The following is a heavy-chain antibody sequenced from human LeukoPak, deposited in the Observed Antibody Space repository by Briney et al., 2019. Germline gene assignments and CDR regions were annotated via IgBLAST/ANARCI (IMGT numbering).Heavy chain of an antibody. CDR3: ARGRRLLWFGESSNWFDP. CDR1: GGSISSYY. Sequence: SETLSLTCTGSGGSISSYYWSWIRQPPGKGLEWIGYIYYSGSTNYNPSLKSRVTISVDTSKNQFSLKLSSVTAADTAVYYCARGRRLLWFGESSNWFDPWGQGTLVTVSS. V-gene: IGHV4-59*12. D-gene: IGHD3-10*01. J-gene: IGHJ5*02. CDR2: IYYSGST.